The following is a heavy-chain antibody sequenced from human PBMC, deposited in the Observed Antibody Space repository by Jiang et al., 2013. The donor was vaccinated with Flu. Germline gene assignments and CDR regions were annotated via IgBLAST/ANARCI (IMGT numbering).Heavy chain of an antibody. J-gene: IGHJ4*02. CDR2: IYPGDSDT. D-gene: IGHD3-9*01. Sequence: LEWMGIIYPGDSDTRYSPSFQGQVTISADKSISTAYLQWSSLKASDTAMYYCARQNYDILTGSAGGIDYWGQGTLVTVSS. CDR3: ARQNYDILTGSAGGIDY. V-gene: IGHV5-51*01.